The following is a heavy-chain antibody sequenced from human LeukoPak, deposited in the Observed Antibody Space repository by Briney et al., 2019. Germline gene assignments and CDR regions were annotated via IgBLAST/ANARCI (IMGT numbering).Heavy chain of an antibody. V-gene: IGHV1-18*01. D-gene: IGHD3-3*01. CDR1: GYTFTSYG. Sequence: PMASVKVSCKASGYTFTSYGISWVRQAPGQGLEWMGWISAYNGNTNYAQKLQGRVTMTTDTSTSTAYMELSSLRSEDTAVYYCARVSRFLYWFDPWGQGTLVTVSS. CDR3: ARVSRFLYWFDP. CDR2: ISAYNGNT. J-gene: IGHJ5*02.